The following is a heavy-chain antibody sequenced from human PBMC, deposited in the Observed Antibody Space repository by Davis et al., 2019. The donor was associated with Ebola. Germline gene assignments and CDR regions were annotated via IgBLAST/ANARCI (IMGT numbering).Heavy chain of an antibody. Sequence: GESLKISCKTSGYSFPSYWIAWVRQMPGKGLECMGIIYPGDSDTRYSPSFQGQVTISTDKSISTAYLQWSSLKASDTAMYYCARLDCSSTSCYYYYYYGMDVWGQGTTVTVSS. D-gene: IGHD2-2*01. J-gene: IGHJ6*02. CDR3: ARLDCSSTSCYYYYYYGMDV. CDR2: IYPGDSDT. CDR1: GYSFPSYW. V-gene: IGHV5-51*01.